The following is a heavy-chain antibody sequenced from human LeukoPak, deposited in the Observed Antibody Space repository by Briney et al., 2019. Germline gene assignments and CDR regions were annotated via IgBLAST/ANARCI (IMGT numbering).Heavy chain of an antibody. CDR2: ISGSGGST. V-gene: IGHV3-23*01. Sequence: GGSLRLSCAASGFTFSSYAMSWVRQAPVKGLEWVSVISGSGGSTYYADSVKGRFTIPRDNSKNTLYLQMNSLRAEDTAVYYCARDGWDIVVVPAAKPEYYYYYMDVWGKGTTVTVSS. CDR1: GFTFSSYA. CDR3: ARDGWDIVVVPAAKPEYYYYYMDV. D-gene: IGHD2-2*01. J-gene: IGHJ6*03.